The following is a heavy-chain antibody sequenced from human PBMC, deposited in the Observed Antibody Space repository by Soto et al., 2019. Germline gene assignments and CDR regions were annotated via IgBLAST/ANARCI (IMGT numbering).Heavy chain of an antibody. CDR1: GGSISSGGYY. Sequence: QVQLQESGPGLVKPSQTLSLTCTVSGGSISSGGYYWSWIRQHPGKGLEWIGYIYYSGSTYYNPSLKSRVTISVDTSKNQFSLKLSAVTAADTAVYYCARDVGIAAAGTWYFDLWGRGTLVTVSS. CDR3: ARDVGIAAAGTWYFDL. CDR2: IYYSGST. J-gene: IGHJ2*01. V-gene: IGHV4-31*03. D-gene: IGHD6-13*01.